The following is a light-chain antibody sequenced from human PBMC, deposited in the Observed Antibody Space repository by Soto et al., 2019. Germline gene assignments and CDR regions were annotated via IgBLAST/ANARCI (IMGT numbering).Light chain of an antibody. CDR2: TNT. Sequence: QSVLTQAPSLSVAPGRRVTISCTGSSSNIGAGYDVHWYQQLPGTAPKLLIYTNTNRPSGVPDRFSGSKSGTSASLAITGLQAEDEADYYCQSYDSSLSGYVFGTGTKVTVL. J-gene: IGLJ1*01. CDR3: QSYDSSLSGYV. CDR1: SSNIGAGYD. V-gene: IGLV1-40*01.